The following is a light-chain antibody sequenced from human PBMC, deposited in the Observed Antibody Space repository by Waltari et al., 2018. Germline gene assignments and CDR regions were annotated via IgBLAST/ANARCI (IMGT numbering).Light chain of an antibody. CDR2: RKN. CDR3: ASWDDSLSGWV. Sequence: QFVLTQPPSASGTPGQRVTIPCSGSSSNLGSYSVYWYQQLPGTAPKLLIYRKNQRPSGVPDRFSGSKSGTSASLAISGLQSDDDADYYCASWDDSLSGWVFGGGTKLTVL. J-gene: IGLJ3*02. V-gene: IGLV1-47*01. CDR1: SSNLGSYS.